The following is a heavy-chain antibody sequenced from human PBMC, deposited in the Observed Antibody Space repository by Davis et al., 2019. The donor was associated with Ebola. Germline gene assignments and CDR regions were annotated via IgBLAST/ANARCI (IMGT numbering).Heavy chain of an antibody. V-gene: IGHV4-34*01. CDR1: GGSFSGYY. Sequence: SETLSLTCAVYGGSFSGYYWSWIRQPPGKGLEWIGEINHSGSTNYNPSLKSRVTISVDTSKNQFSLQLNSVTPEDTAVYYCARYSSGWYYFDYWGQGTLVTVSS. J-gene: IGHJ4*02. CDR2: INHSGST. D-gene: IGHD6-19*01. CDR3: ARYSSGWYYFDY.